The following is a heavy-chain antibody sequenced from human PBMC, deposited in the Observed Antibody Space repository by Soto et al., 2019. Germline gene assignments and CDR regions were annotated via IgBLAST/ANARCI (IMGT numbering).Heavy chain of an antibody. J-gene: IGHJ4*02. CDR1: RFSLTTSGVG. V-gene: IGHV2-5*01. CDR2: IYWNDEK. D-gene: IGHD5-12*01. CDR3: AHRLRWMANFDY. Sequence: AGRTLWNPTRTLTLTCPFSRFSLTTSGVGVGWMGHPPGKALEWLALIYWNDEKRYSPSLKIRLTITKDTSRNQVVLTMTNMDPVDTATYYCAHRLRWMANFDYWGQGTMVTVSS.